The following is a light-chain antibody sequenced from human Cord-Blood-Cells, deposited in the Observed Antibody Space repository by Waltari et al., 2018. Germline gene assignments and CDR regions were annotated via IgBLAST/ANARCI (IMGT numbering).Light chain of an antibody. CDR2: GAS. V-gene: IGKV3-20*01. J-gene: IGKJ4*01. CDR1: QSVSSSN. CDR3: QQYSSSPLT. Sequence: DIVLTQSPGTLSLSPGERATLSCRASQSVSSSNLAGYQQKPGPAPRLLIYGASSMATGIPDRFSGSGSGTDFTLTISRLEPEDFAVYYCQQYSSSPLTFGGGTKVEIK.